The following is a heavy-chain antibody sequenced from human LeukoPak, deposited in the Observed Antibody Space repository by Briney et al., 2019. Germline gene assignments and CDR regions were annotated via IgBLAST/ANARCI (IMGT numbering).Heavy chain of an antibody. D-gene: IGHD3-22*01. V-gene: IGHV1-69*06. Sequence: SVKVSCKASGGTFSRYAISWVRQAPGQGLEWMGGIIPIFGTANYAQKFQGRVTITADKSTSTAYMELSSLRSEDTAVYYCARVDDSSGYHYFDYWGQGTLVTVSS. J-gene: IGHJ4*02. CDR1: GGTFSRYA. CDR2: IIPIFGTA. CDR3: ARVDDSSGYHYFDY.